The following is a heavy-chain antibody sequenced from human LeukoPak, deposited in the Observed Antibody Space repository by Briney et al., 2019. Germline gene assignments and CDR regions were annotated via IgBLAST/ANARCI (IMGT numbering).Heavy chain of an antibody. CDR3: ARGQVPAARGYNWFDP. CDR2: INARGDT. Sequence: SETLSLTCAVYGWSFNDYYWNWIRQPPGKGLEWIGEINARGDTNYNPSLKSRVTISVDTSKKQFSLRLTSMIAADTALYYCARGQVPAARGYNWFDPWGQGTLVTVAS. V-gene: IGHV4-34*01. D-gene: IGHD2-2*01. J-gene: IGHJ5*02. CDR1: GWSFNDYY.